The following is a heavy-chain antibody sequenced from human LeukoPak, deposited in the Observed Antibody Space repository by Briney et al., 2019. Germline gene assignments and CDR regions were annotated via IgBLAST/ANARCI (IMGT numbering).Heavy chain of an antibody. V-gene: IGHV1-2*02. CDR2: INPNSGGT. CDR3: ARAFCSGGSCYSEGDYFDY. Sequence: ASVKVSCKASGYTFTGYYMHWVRQAPGQGLGWMGWINPNSGGTNYAQKFQGRVTMTRDTSISTAYMELSRLRSDDTAVYYCARAFCSGGSCYSEGDYFDYWGQGTLVTVSS. J-gene: IGHJ4*02. D-gene: IGHD2-15*01. CDR1: GYTFTGYY.